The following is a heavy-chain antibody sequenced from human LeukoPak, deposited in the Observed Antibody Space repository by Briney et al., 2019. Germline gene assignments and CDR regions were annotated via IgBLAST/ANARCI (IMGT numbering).Heavy chain of an antibody. CDR3: ARRSGEIAAAGSFDY. CDR1: GGSISSGSYY. CDR2: IYTSGST. D-gene: IGHD6-13*01. J-gene: IGHJ4*02. Sequence: PSETLSLTCTVSGGSISSGSYYWSWIRQPAGKGLEWIGRIYTSGSTNYNPSLKSRVTISVDTSKNQFSLKLSSVTAADTAVYYCARRSGEIAAAGSFDYWGQGTLVTVSS. V-gene: IGHV4-61*02.